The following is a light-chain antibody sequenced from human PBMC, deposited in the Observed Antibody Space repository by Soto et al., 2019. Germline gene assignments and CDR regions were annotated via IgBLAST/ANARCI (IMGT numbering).Light chain of an antibody. CDR2: GAS. V-gene: IGKV3-15*01. CDR3: EQYNNWPPIT. CDR1: RSVSSN. Sequence: EIVMTQSPATLSVSPGERATLCCRASRSVSSNLAWYQQKPGQAPRLLIYGASTRATGIPARFSGSGSGTEFTLTISSLQSEDFAVYYCEQYNNWPPITFGQGTRLEIK. J-gene: IGKJ5*01.